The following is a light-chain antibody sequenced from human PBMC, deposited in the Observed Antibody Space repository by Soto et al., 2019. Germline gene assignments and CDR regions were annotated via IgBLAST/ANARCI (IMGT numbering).Light chain of an antibody. CDR3: QQYNERPPWT. Sequence: EIVMTQSPATLSVSPGESVTLSCRASLTMNNNIAWYQHKPGQAPRLLIFGASSRATGVPGRFSGSGFGTEFTLSSSSLQSEDFAVYDCQQYNERPPWTFGQGTTGEMK. CDR1: LTMNNN. V-gene: IGKV3-15*01. CDR2: GAS. J-gene: IGKJ1*01.